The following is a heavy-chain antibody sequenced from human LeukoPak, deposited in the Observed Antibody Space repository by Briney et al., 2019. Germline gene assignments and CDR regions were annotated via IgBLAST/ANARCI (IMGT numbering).Heavy chain of an antibody. CDR2: IYYSGST. D-gene: IGHD1-26*01. V-gene: IGHV4-39*01. J-gene: IGHJ2*01. CDR3: ARQGSGSYYVSSRDWYFDH. Sequence: SETLSLTCTVSGGSISSSSYYWGWIRQPPGKGLEWIGSIYYSGSTYYNPSLKSRVTISVDTSKNQFSLKLSSVTAADTAVYYCARQGSGSYYVSSRDWYFDHWGRGTLVTVSS. CDR1: GGSISSSSYY.